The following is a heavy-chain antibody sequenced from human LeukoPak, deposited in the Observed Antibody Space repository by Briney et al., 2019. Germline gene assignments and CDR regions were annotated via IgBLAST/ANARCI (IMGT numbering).Heavy chain of an antibody. CDR3: AKDSPVATW. CDR1: GFTLDDYA. Sequence: PGRSLRLSCAASGFTLDDYAMHWVRQAPGKGLEWVSGISWNSGSIGYADSVKGRFTISRDNAKNSLYLQMNSLRAEDTALYYCAKDSPVATWWGQGTLVTVSS. D-gene: IGHD1-26*01. J-gene: IGHJ4*02. V-gene: IGHV3-9*01. CDR2: ISWNSGSI.